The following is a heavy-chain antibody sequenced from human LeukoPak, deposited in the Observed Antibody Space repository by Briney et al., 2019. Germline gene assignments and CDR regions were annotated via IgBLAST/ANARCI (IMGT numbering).Heavy chain of an antibody. CDR3: ARGDYGGIAAAGTPYNWFDP. D-gene: IGHD6-13*01. CDR2: IYYSGST. Sequence: SETLSLTCTVSGGSISSGDYYWSWIRQPPGEGLEWIGYIYYSGSTYYNPSLKSRVTISVDTSENQFSLKLSSVTAADTAVYYCARGDYGGIAAAGTPYNWFDPWGQGTLVTVSS. CDR1: GGSISSGDYY. J-gene: IGHJ5*02. V-gene: IGHV4-30-4*01.